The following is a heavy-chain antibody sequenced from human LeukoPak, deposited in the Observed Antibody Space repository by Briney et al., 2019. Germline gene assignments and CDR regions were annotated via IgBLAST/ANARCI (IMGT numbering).Heavy chain of an antibody. Sequence: GGSLRLSCAASGFNFNYYGMHWVRQAPGKGLEYVSAISSNGGSTYYANSVKGRFTISRDNSKNTLYLQMGSLRGEDMAVYYCARVKVSGAFDIWGQGTMVTVSS. CDR1: GFNFNYYG. CDR2: ISSNGGST. J-gene: IGHJ3*02. V-gene: IGHV3-64*01. CDR3: ARVKVSGAFDI. D-gene: IGHD1-14*01.